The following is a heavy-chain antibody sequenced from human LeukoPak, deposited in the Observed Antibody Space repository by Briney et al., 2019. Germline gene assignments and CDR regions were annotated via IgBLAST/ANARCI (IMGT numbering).Heavy chain of an antibody. V-gene: IGHV1-69*05. CDR3: ATGGILTGYP. CDR1: GGTFSSYA. Sequence: ASVKVSCKASGGTFSSYAISWVRQAPGQGLEWMGGIIPIFGTANYAQKFQGRVTITTDESTSTGYMELSSLRSEDTAVYYCATGGILTGYPWGQGTLVTVSS. CDR2: IIPIFGTA. J-gene: IGHJ5*02. D-gene: IGHD3-9*01.